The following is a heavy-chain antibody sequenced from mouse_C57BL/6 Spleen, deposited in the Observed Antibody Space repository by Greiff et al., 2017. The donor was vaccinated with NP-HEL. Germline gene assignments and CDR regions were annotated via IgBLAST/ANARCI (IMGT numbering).Heavy chain of an antibody. CDR1: GYTFTSYW. J-gene: IGHJ1*03. V-gene: IGHV1-69*01. D-gene: IGHD1-1*01. CDR3: ARSIDYGSRYFDV. Sequence: QVQLQQPGAELVMPGASVKLSCKASGYTFTSYWMHWVKQRPGQGLEWIGEIDPSDSYTNYNQKFKGKSTLTVDKSSSTAYMQLSSLTSEDSAVYYCARSIDYGSRYFDVWGTGTTVTVSS. CDR2: IDPSDSYT.